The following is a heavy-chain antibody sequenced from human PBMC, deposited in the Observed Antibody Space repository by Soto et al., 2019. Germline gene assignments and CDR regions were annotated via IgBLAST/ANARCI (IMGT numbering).Heavy chain of an antibody. J-gene: IGHJ3*01. CDR2: IVVGSDNT. CDR1: GFTFTRSV. D-gene: IGHD2-21*02. CDR3: AALSFGDYYRAFHF. Sequence: QMQLVQSGPEVKKTGTSVKVSCKASGFTFTRSVVQWVRQARGQRLEWIGWIVVGSDNTKYAQESQERVTITRDMSKSKPHMEKSPLSSKALAVDYGAALSFGDYYRAFHFWGQGTMLTVSS. V-gene: IGHV1-58*01.